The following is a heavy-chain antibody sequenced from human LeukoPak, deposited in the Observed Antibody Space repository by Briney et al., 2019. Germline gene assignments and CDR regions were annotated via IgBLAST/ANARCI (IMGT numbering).Heavy chain of an antibody. V-gene: IGHV4-30-4*01. Sequence: SQTLSLTCTVSAGSLSSGYYYCSWIRQPPGKGLEWIRYIYYSGSTYYDPSLKSRVTISVDTSKNQLSLKLSSVTAAAPAVYYCARNPDGFFDYWGQGNLVTVFS. CDR3: ARNPDGFFDY. CDR1: AGSLSSGYYY. D-gene: IGHD2-2*03. CDR2: IYYSGST. J-gene: IGHJ4*02.